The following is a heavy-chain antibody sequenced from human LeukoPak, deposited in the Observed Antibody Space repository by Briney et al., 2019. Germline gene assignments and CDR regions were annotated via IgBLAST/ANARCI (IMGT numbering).Heavy chain of an antibody. D-gene: IGHD3-10*01. CDR2: ISGSGGST. J-gene: IGHJ5*02. CDR3: AREEQYYGSGSYYNFNWFDP. CDR1: GFTFSSYA. Sequence: GGSLRLSCAASGFTFSSYAMSWVRQAPGKGLEWVSAISGSGGSTCYADSVKGRFTISRDNAKNSLYLQMNSLRAEDTAVYYCAREEQYYGSGSYYNFNWFDPWGQGTLVTVSS. V-gene: IGHV3-23*01.